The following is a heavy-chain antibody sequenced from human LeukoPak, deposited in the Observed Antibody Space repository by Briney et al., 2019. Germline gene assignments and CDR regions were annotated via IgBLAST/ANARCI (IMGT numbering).Heavy chain of an antibody. CDR3: ARGSYGGYYYYYYMDV. J-gene: IGHJ6*03. CDR2: IYYSGST. Sequence: PSETLSLTCAVSGGSISSNSYYWGWIRQPPGKGLEWIGSIYYSGSTYYNPSLKSRVTISVDTSKNQFSLKLSSVTAADTAVYYCARGSYGGYYYYYYMDVWGKGTTVTVSS. V-gene: IGHV4-39*07. CDR1: GGSISSNSYY. D-gene: IGHD4-17*01.